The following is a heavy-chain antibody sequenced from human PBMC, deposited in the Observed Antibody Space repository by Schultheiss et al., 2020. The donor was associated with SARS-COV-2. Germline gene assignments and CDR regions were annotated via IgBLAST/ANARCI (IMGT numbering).Heavy chain of an antibody. CDR1: GGTFSSYA. D-gene: IGHD3-22*01. CDR3: ARGSYYDSRDLDYYGMDV. CDR2: IIPILGIA. V-gene: IGHV1-69*10. J-gene: IGHJ6*02. Sequence: SVKVSCKASGGTFSSYAISWVRQAPGQGLEWMGGIIPILGIANYAQKLQGRVTITADKSTSTAYMELRSLRSDDTAVYYCARGSYYDSRDLDYYGMDVWGQGTTVTVSS.